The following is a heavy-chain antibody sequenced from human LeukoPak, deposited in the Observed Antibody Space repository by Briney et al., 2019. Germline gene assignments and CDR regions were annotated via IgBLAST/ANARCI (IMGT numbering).Heavy chain of an antibody. CDR2: INEDGRHK. Sequence: GGSLRLSCTASGFSFTTYWMAWVRQAPGKGLEWVANINEDGRHKNYLDSVKGRFTISGDNTKNSVYLQMNSLRAEDTAVYYCARDPPHRFTMIEKDSWGQGILVTVSS. CDR1: GFSFTTYW. V-gene: IGHV3-7*01. J-gene: IGHJ4*02. CDR3: ARDPPHRFTMIEKDS. D-gene: IGHD3-22*01.